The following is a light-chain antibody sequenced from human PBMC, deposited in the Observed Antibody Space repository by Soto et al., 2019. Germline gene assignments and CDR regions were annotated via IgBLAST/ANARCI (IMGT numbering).Light chain of an antibody. CDR1: QSIQHY. Sequence: DIHLTQSPSSLSASVGDRVTISCRASQSIQHYLHWYQQKPGKAPNLLIYSASTLQSGVPSRFSGSGSGTDFTLTISSLQHEDFATYYCQQSYSQNTFGQGPRVEIQ. CDR2: SAS. V-gene: IGKV1-39*01. J-gene: IGKJ2*01. CDR3: QQSYSQNT.